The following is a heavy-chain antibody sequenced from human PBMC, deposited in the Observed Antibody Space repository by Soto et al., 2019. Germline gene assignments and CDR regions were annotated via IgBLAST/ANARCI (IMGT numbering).Heavy chain of an antibody. Sequence: EVQLLESGGGLVQPGGSLRLSCAASGFTFTSYAMSWVRQAPGKGLEWVSAISGSGGSTYYADSVKGRFTISRDNSKNTLYLQKNSLRAEDTAVYYCAKDQGGWPYYFDYWCQGTLVTVSS. J-gene: IGHJ4*02. CDR3: AKDQGGWPYYFDY. CDR1: GFTFTSYA. CDR2: ISGSGGST. V-gene: IGHV3-23*01. D-gene: IGHD6-19*01.